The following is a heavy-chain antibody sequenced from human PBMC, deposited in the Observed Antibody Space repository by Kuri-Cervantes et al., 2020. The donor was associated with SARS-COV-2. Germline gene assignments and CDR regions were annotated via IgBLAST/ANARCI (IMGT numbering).Heavy chain of an antibody. V-gene: IGHV3-30*04. CDR1: GFTFSGSA. J-gene: IGHJ6*02. CDR2: TSFDENNK. D-gene: IGHD6-6*01. CDR3: AKDLSYSSSPGYYYYYYGMDV. Sequence: GESLKISCAASGFTFSGSAMHWVRQAPGKGLEWVAVTSFDENNKRYADSVKGRFSISRDNSKNTLYLQMNSLRAEDTAVYYCAKDLSYSSSPGYYYYYYGMDVWGQGTTVTVSS.